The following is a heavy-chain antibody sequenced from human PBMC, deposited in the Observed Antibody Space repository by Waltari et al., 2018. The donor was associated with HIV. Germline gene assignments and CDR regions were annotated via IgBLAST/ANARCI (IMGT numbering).Heavy chain of an antibody. V-gene: IGHV3-21*01. J-gene: IGHJ4*02. CDR2: IISSSSYR. CDR3: ARAIITMIVGEPPDY. D-gene: IGHD3-22*01. Sequence: EVQMVESGGGLVTPGGCLRLSGAALEFACSTCSPLPLSQAPGKGLEWVSTIISSSSYRYYADSVKGPFTISRDNAKNSLYLQMNRLRAEDTAVYYCARAIITMIVGEPPDYWGQGTLVTVSS. CDR1: EFACSTCS.